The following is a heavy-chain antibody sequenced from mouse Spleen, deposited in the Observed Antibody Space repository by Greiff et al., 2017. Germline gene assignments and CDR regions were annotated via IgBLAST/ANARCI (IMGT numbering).Heavy chain of an antibody. CDR1: GYTFTDYE. J-gene: IGHJ3*01. V-gene: IGHV1-15*01. CDR3: TRRGGSSTPFAY. Sequence: LQESGAELVRPGASVTLSCKASGYTFTDYEMHWVKQTPVHGLEWIGAIDPETGGTAYNQKFKGKAILTADKSSSTAYMELRSLTSEDSAVYYCTRRGGSSTPFAYWGQGTLVTVSA. CDR2: IDPETGGT. D-gene: IGHD1-1*01.